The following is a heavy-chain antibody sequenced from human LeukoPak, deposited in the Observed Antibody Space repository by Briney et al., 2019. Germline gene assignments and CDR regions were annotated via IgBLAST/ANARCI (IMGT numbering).Heavy chain of an antibody. CDR1: GYTFTSYG. CDR3: ARDRSVVVPAHYYYYGMDV. J-gene: IGHJ6*04. CDR2: ISAYNGNT. Sequence: GASVKVSCKASGYTFTSYGISWVRQAPGQGLEWMGWISAYNGNTNYAQKLQGRVNMTTDTSTSTAYMELRSLRSDDTAVYYCARDRSVVVPAHYYYYGMDVWGKGTTVTVSS. V-gene: IGHV1-18*04. D-gene: IGHD2-2*01.